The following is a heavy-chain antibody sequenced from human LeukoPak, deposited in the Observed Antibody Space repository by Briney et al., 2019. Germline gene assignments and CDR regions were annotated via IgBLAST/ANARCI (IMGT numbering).Heavy chain of an antibody. V-gene: IGHV4-4*02. D-gene: IGHD4-23*01. CDR2: IYHSGST. J-gene: IGHJ4*02. CDR3: ARKNYDGNNSFDH. CDR1: GDSISSSQW. Sequence: PSETLSLTCAVSGDSISSSQWWSWVRQPPGKGLEWIGEIYHSGSTNYNPSLKSRVTISVDKSKNQFSLKVNSVTAADTAVYYCARKNYDGNNSFDHWGQGTLVTVSS.